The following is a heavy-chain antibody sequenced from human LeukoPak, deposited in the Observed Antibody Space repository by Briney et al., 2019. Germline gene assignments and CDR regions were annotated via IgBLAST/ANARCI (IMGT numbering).Heavy chain of an antibody. Sequence: ASVKVSCKASGGTFRSYVVSWVRQAPGQGLEWMGGIIPIFGASKYAQKFQGRVTITTDESTSTAYMELSGLRSEDTAVYYCTRHAGYNWKDAIDYWGQGTLVTVSS. CDR1: GGTFRSYV. D-gene: IGHD1-20*01. J-gene: IGHJ4*02. CDR2: IIPIFGAS. V-gene: IGHV1-69*05. CDR3: TRHAGYNWKDAIDY.